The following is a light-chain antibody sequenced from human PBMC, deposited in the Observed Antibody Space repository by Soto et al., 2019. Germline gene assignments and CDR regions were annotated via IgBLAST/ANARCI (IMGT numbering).Light chain of an antibody. CDR3: SSYTSSGTLVL. CDR1: SSDVGDYNF. Sequence: QSALTQPASVSGSPGQSITISCTGTSSDVGDYNFVSWYQQLPGKAPKLMFYDVSNRPSGVSDRFSGSKSGNTASLAISGLQAEDEGDYYCSSYTSSGTLVLFGGGTQLTVL. V-gene: IGLV2-14*01. J-gene: IGLJ2*01. CDR2: DVS.